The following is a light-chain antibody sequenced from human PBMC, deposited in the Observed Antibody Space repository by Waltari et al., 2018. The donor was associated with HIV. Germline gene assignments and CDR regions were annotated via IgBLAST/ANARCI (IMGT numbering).Light chain of an antibody. Sequence: DIVLTQSPGTLSLSPGEGATLSCRASQSVRNNFFAWFQQKPGQAPRLLIYAASSRATGSPHRFSGSGSATDCTLTSSRRVAEDFARYDCQQYDSPPRTFGQRTKVDIK. CDR1: QSVRNNF. V-gene: IGKV3-20*01. J-gene: IGKJ1*01. CDR2: AAS. CDR3: QQYDSPPRT.